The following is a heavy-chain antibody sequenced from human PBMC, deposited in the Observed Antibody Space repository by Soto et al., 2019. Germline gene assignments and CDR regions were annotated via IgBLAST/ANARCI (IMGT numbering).Heavy chain of an antibody. V-gene: IGHV1-3*01. J-gene: IGHJ2*01. CDR3: ARGGSLYWYFDL. Sequence: ASVTVSCQTSGYTFTIYAMHWVRQAPGQRLEWMGWINAGNGNTKYSQKFQGRVTITRDTSASTAYMELSSLRSEDTAVYYCARGGSLYWYFDLWGRGTLVTVSS. CDR1: GYTFTIYA. D-gene: IGHD1-26*01. CDR2: INAGNGNT.